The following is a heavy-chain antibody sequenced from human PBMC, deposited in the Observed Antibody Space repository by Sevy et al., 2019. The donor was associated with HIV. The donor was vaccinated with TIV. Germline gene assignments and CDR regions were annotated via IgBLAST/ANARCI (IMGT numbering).Heavy chain of an antibody. D-gene: IGHD2-21*02. Sequence: SETLSFTCTVSGGSITSLYWNWIRQPPGKGLEWIANIYYNGHINYNPTLKSRVTLSLDTSKNQFSLRLSSVTTADTAMYYCAGETAWGRGYSRGQGTLVTVSS. CDR1: GGSITSLY. J-gene: IGHJ5*01. V-gene: IGHV4-59*08. CDR3: AGETAWGRGYS. CDR2: IYYNGHI.